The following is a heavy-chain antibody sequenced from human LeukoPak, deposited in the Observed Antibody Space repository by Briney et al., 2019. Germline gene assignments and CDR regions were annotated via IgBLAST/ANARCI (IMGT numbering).Heavy chain of an antibody. CDR3: AKGIYYYDSSGYYP. V-gene: IGHV3-30*18. D-gene: IGHD3-22*01. CDR1: GFTFSSYG. CDR2: ISYDGSNK. Sequence: GGSLRLSCAASGFTFSSYGMHWVRQAPGKGLEWVAVISYDGSNKYYADSVKGRFTISRDNSKNTLYLQMSSLRAEDTAVYYCAKGIYYYDSSGYYPWGQGTLVTVSS. J-gene: IGHJ5*02.